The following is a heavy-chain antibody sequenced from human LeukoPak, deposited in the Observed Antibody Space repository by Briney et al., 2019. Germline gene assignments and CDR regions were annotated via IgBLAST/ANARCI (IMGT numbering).Heavy chain of an antibody. CDR2: IYYSGST. Sequence: SETLSLTCTVSGGSISSYYWSWIRQPPGKGLEWLGYIYYSGSTNYNPSLKSRVTISVDTSKNQFSLKLSSVTAADTAVYYCARVAGSYRGVYYYYYMDVWGKGTTVTVSS. J-gene: IGHJ6*03. V-gene: IGHV4-59*01. CDR3: ARVAGSYRGVYYYYYMDV. CDR1: GGSISSYY. D-gene: IGHD1-26*01.